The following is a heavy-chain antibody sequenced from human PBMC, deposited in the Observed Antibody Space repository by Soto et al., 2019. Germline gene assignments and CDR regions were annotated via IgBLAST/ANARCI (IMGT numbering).Heavy chain of an antibody. V-gene: IGHV4-39*01. Sequence: QLQLQESGPGLVKPSETLSLTCTVSGGSISSSSYYWGWIRQPPGKGLEWIGSIYYSGSTYYNPTLRSRATISVDTSKNQCPLKLSSVNAADTAGYYCPRQPKDAFDIWGQGTMVTVSS. CDR2: IYYSGST. CDR3: PRQPKDAFDI. J-gene: IGHJ3*02. CDR1: GGSISSSSYY.